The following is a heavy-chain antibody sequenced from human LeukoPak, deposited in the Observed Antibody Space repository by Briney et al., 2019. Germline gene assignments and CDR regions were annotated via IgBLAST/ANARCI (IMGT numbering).Heavy chain of an antibody. J-gene: IGHJ4*02. V-gene: IGHV3-7*01. D-gene: IGHD2-8*01. CDR3: ADPGVGY. CDR1: GFTVSSNY. CDR2: IKQNGSEK. Sequence: GGSLRLSCAVSGFTVSSNYMSWVRQAPGKGLEWVANIKQNGSEKSYVDSVKGRFTISRDNAKNSLSLQMNNLRAEDTAVYYCADPGVGYWGQGTLVTVSS.